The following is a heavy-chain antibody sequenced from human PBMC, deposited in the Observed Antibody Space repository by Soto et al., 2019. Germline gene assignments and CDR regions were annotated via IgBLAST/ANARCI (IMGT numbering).Heavy chain of an antibody. CDR3: ARGPVGVWWVLLRGDYYYYGMDV. CDR1: GYTLTSYD. V-gene: IGHV1-8*01. J-gene: IGHJ6*02. CDR2: MNPNSGNT. D-gene: IGHD3-22*01. Sequence: AAVKVSCKASGYTLTSYDINWVRQATGQELEWMGWMNPNSGNTGYAQKFQGRVTMTRNTSISTDYMVLSSLRSEDTAVYYCARGPVGVWWVLLRGDYYYYGMDVWGQGTTVTV.